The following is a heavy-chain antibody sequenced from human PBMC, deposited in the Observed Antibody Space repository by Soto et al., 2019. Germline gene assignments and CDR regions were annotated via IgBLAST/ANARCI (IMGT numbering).Heavy chain of an antibody. V-gene: IGHV1-69*13. CDR3: ARGGYCSSTSCPDSPYYYYYGMDV. D-gene: IGHD2-2*01. J-gene: IGHJ6*02. CDR1: GVTFSSYA. Sequence: SVKVSCKASGVTFSSYAISWVRQAPVQVLEWMGGIIPIFGTANYAKKFQGRVTITADESTSTAYMELSSLRSEDTAVYYCARGGYCSSTSCPDSPYYYYYGMDVWGQGTTVTVSS. CDR2: IIPIFGTA.